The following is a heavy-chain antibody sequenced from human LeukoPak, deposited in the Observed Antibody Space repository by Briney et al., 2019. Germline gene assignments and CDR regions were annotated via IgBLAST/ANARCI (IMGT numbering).Heavy chain of an antibody. CDR2: IYYSGST. Sequence: SETLSLTCTVSGGSISSSSYYWGWIRQPPGKGLEWIGSIYYSGSTYYNPSLKSRVTISVDTSKNQFSLKLSSVTAADTAVYYCARHISYDSSGCYDAFDIWGQGTMVTVSS. V-gene: IGHV4-39*01. D-gene: IGHD3-22*01. J-gene: IGHJ3*02. CDR3: ARHISYDSSGCYDAFDI. CDR1: GGSISSSSYY.